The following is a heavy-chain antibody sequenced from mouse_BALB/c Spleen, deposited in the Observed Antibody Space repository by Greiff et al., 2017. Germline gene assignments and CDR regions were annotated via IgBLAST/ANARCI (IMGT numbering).Heavy chain of an antibody. V-gene: IGHV1-80*01. Sequence: VQLQQSGAELVRPGSSVKISCKASGYSFTSYWMNWVKQRPGQGLEWIGQIYPGDGDTNYNGKFKGKATLTADKSSSTAYMQLSSLTSEDSAVYCCASDSSYYFDYWGQGTTLTVSA. CDR3: ASDSSYYFDY. J-gene: IGHJ2*01. CDR1: GYSFTSYW. CDR2: IYPGDGDT. D-gene: IGHD1-1*01.